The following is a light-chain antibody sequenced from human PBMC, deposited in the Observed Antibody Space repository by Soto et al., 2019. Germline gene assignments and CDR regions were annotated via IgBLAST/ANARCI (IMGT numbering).Light chain of an antibody. Sequence: DIQMTQSPSTLSASVGDRVTITCRASQSISSWLAWYQQKPGKAPKLLIYKASSLESGVPSRFSGSGSGTEFTLNISSLQPDDFSTSSCQQYKSYPYTFGQGTKLEIK. CDR2: KAS. J-gene: IGKJ2*01. CDR1: QSISSW. CDR3: QQYKSYPYT. V-gene: IGKV1-5*03.